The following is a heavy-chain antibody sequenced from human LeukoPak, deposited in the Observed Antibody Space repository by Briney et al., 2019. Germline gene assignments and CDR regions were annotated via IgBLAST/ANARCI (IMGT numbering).Heavy chain of an antibody. CDR2: IYYSGST. V-gene: IGHV4-59*01. CDR1: GGFISGYY. Sequence: SETLSLTCTVSGGFISGYYWSWIRQPPGKGLEWIGYIYYSGSTNYNPSLKSRVTISVDTSKNRFSLKLSSVTAADTAVYYCARQEQQLIYNWFDPWGQGTLVTVSS. D-gene: IGHD6-13*01. J-gene: IGHJ5*02. CDR3: ARQEQQLIYNWFDP.